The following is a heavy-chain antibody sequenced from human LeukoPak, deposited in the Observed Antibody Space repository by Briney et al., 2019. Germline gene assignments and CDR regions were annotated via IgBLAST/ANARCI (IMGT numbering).Heavy chain of an antibody. CDR1: GFIVSSNY. D-gene: IGHD3-10*01. J-gene: IGHJ4*02. V-gene: IGHV3-53*01. Sequence: PGVSLRLSCAASGFIVSSNYMSWVRQPPGKGLEWVSVIYSGGTTYYADSVKGRFTISRDDSKNTVFLQMNRLRAEDTAVYYCARGGEDSPLWFEQKQYYFDCWGQGALVTVSS. CDR3: ARGGEDSPLWFEQKQYYFDC. CDR2: IYSGGTT.